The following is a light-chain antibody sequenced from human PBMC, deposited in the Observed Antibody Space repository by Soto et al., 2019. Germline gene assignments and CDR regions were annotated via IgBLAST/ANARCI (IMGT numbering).Light chain of an antibody. CDR1: RSFASSY. Sequence: DMVLTQSPGTLSLSPGERATLSCRASRSFASSYLGWYQQKPGQAPRLLLYAASKRATGIPDRFSGSGSGTDFTLIINRLEPEDSAVYYCQQYGSSPPYTFGQGTKVEI. J-gene: IGKJ2*01. V-gene: IGKV3-20*01. CDR3: QQYGSSPPYT. CDR2: AAS.